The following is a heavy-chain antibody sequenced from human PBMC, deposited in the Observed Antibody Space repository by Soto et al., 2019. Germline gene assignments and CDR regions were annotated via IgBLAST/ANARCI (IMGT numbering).Heavy chain of an antibody. D-gene: IGHD6-19*01. J-gene: IGHJ4*02. CDR2: VTAYNGNR. Sequence: QIQLVQSGPEVRKPGASVQVSCKASGYTFRNYGIKWVRQAPGQGLEWVGWVTAYNGNRHHAEKLQGRDTMTTDTSTSTTNMTRRSLTADDTSVYYCARDAHSKAVAADGPSAYWGQGTLVTVSP. CDR3: ARDAHSKAVAADGPSAY. CDR1: GYTFRNYG. V-gene: IGHV1-18*04.